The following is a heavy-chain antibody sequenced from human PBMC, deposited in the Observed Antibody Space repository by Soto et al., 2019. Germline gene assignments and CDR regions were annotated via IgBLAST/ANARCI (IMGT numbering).Heavy chain of an antibody. V-gene: IGHV1-18*01. CDR1: GYTFSRYG. D-gene: IGHD2-8*01. CDR3: AKNGQPPYYYYGMDV. Sequence: QGQLVQSGPEVKKPGASVKVSYKASGYTFSRYGISWVRQAPGQGLEWMGWVSGYNGDTKYAQKVQGRVTMTIDTSTYTAYMELRSLTSDDTAKYYCAKNGQPPYYYYGMDVWGQGTTVTVSS. CDR2: VSGYNGDT. J-gene: IGHJ6*02.